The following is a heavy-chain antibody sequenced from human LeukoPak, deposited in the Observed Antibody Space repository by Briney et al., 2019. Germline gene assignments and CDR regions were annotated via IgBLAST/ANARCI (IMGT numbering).Heavy chain of an antibody. Sequence: ASVKVSCKASGYTFTGYYMHWVRQAPGQGLEWMGWINPNSGGTNYAQKFQGRVTMTRDTSISTAYMELSSLISDDTAVYYCARANYYYGSGTFERHFDYWGQGTLVTVSS. V-gene: IGHV1-2*02. J-gene: IGHJ4*02. D-gene: IGHD3-10*01. CDR2: INPNSGGT. CDR1: GYTFTGYY. CDR3: ARANYYYGSGTFERHFDY.